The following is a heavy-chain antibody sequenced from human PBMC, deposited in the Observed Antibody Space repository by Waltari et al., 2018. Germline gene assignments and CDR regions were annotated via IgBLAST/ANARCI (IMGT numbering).Heavy chain of an antibody. Sequence: EVQLVESGGGVVQPGGSLRLSCAASGFTFDEYNMNWVRQATGKGLEWVSLSSWDGGSTYYADSLKSRVTISSDNSKNSLYLQINSLITEDTSLYYCAKDYESSPRYYGDYLGSWGQGTLVTVSS. D-gene: IGHD4-17*01. CDR2: SSWDGGST. V-gene: IGHV3-43*01. CDR1: GFTFDEYN. J-gene: IGHJ4*02. CDR3: AKDYESSPRYYGDYLGS.